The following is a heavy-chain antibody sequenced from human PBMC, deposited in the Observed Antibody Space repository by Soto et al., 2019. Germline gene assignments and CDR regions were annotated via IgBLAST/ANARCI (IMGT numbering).Heavy chain of an antibody. V-gene: IGHV3-23*01. CDR2: ISGSGGST. Sequence: GGSLRLSCAASGFTFGSYAMSWVRQAPGKGLEWVSGISGSGGSTYYADSVKGRFTISRGNSKNTLYLQMNSLRAEDTAIYYCGVAPTVYCYYGLDIWGQGTTVTVSS. CDR3: GVAPTVYCYYGLDI. J-gene: IGHJ6*02. CDR1: GFTFGSYA. D-gene: IGHD2-15*01.